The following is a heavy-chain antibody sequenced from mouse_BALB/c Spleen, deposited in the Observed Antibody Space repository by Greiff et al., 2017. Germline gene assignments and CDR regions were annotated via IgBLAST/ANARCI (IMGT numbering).Heavy chain of an antibody. CDR1: GFNIKDTY. D-gene: IGHD6-1*01. CDR3: ARGPQPAY. J-gene: IGHJ3*01. CDR2: IDPANGNT. V-gene: IGHV14-3*02. Sequence: EVQLQHSGAELVKPGASVKLSCTASGFNIKDTYMHWVKQRPEQGLEWIGRIDPANGNTKYDPKFQGKATITADTSSNTAYLQLSSLTSEDTAVYYCARGPQPAYWGQGTLVTVSA.